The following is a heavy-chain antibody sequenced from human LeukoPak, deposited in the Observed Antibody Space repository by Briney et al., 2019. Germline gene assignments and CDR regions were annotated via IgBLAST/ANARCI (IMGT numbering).Heavy chain of an antibody. V-gene: IGHV3-74*01. D-gene: IGHD3-9*01. CDR3: ARTIGSKYAFDI. J-gene: IGHJ3*02. CDR2: ISTDGTST. CDR1: GFTFSTYW. Sequence: GGSLRLSCAASGFTFSTYWMHWVRQAPGKGLVWVSRISTDGTSTNYADSVKGRFTISRDNGNNTLYLQMNSLRAEDTAVYYCARTIGSKYAFDIWGQGTMVTVSS.